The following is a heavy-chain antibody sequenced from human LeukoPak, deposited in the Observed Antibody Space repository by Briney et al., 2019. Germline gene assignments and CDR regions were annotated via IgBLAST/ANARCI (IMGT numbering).Heavy chain of an antibody. V-gene: IGHV3-23*01. D-gene: IGHD4-11*01. J-gene: IGHJ4*02. CDR3: ARPTAGFDF. Sequence: GXXLRLSCAASGFTFSNAWMSWVRQAPGKGMEWVSAISGSGGSTYYADSVKGRFTISRDNSKNTLYLQMNSLRAEDTAVYYCARPTAGFDFWGQGTLVTVSS. CDR2: ISGSGGST. CDR1: GFTFSNAW.